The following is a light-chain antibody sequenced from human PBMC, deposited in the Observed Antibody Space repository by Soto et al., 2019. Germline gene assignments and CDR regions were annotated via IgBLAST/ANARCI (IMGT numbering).Light chain of an antibody. CDR1: SGHNSYA. CDR2: INNDGSH. CDR3: QTWGSGPWV. J-gene: IGLJ3*02. V-gene: IGLV4-69*02. Sequence: QLVLTQSPSASASLGASVNLTCTLSSGHNSYAIAWHQQQPEKGPRYVMKINNDGSHIKGDGIPDRFSGSGSGAERYLTISSLQSEDDADYYCQTWGSGPWVFGGGTKLTVL.